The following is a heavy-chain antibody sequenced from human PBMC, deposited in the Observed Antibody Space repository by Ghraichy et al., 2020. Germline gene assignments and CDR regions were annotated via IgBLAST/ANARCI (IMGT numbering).Heavy chain of an antibody. Sequence: ASVKVSCKGAGLILTGYSIHWARQVPGQGLEWMGRIDPHSGDTNSAQKFQGRVTMTRDTSINTAYMELSGLKSDDTAIYFCAREVINWLDPWGQGTLVTVSS. CDR3: AREVINWLDP. CDR1: GLILTGYS. D-gene: IGHD3-10*01. V-gene: IGHV1-2*02. J-gene: IGHJ5*01. CDR2: IDPHSGDT.